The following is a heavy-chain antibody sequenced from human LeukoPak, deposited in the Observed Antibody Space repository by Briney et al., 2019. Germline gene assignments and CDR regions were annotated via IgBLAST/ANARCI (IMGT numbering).Heavy chain of an antibody. Sequence: PGGSLRLSCSTSGFTFSFYGMHWVRQAPGKGLEWVAFIQYDGSFKFYADSVQGRFSTSRDNSKNTLYLQMNSLRAEDTAVYYCAKDLGSGWTLYYFDYWGQGTLVTVSS. CDR3: AKDLGSGWTLYYFDY. CDR1: GFTFSFYG. J-gene: IGHJ4*02. V-gene: IGHV3-30*02. D-gene: IGHD6-19*01. CDR2: IQYDGSFK.